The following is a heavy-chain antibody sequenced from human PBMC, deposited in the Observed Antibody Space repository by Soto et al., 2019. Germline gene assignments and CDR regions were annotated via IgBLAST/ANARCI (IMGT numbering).Heavy chain of an antibody. D-gene: IGHD3-3*01. J-gene: IGHJ6*02. CDR3: TTESYFWSGYYVYYYYGMDV. Sequence: GGSLRLSCAASGFTFSSYAMSWVRQAPGKGLEWVSAISGSGGSTYYADSVKGRFTISRDNSKNTLYLQMNSLRAEDTAVYYCTTESYFWSGYYVYYYYGMDVWGQGTTVTVSS. CDR1: GFTFSSYA. CDR2: ISGSGGST. V-gene: IGHV3-23*01.